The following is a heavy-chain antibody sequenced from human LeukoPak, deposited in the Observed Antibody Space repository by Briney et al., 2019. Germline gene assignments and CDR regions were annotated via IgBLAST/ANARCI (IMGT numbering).Heavy chain of an antibody. CDR1: GFTVSSNY. Sequence: GGSLRLSCAASGFTVSSNYMSWVRQAPGKGLEWVSVIYSGGSTYYADSVKGRFTISRHNSKNTLYLQMNSLRAEATAVYYCARDGNNYYDSRGYYLAYWGQGTLVTVSS. CDR3: ARDGNNYYDSRGYYLAY. J-gene: IGHJ4*02. D-gene: IGHD3-22*01. V-gene: IGHV3-53*04. CDR2: IYSGGST.